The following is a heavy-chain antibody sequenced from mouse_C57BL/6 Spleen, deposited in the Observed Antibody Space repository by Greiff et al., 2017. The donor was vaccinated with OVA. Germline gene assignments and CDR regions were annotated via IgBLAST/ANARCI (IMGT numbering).Heavy chain of an antibody. CDR1: GYTFTSYW. V-gene: IGHV1-53*01. CDR3: ARSMPYDGDAMDY. J-gene: IGHJ4*01. D-gene: IGHD2-14*01. CDR2: INPSNGGT. Sequence: QVQLQQSGTELVKPGASVKLSCKASGYTFTSYWMHWVKQRPGQGLEWIGNINPSNGGTNYNEKFKSKATLTVDKSSSTAYMQLSSLTSEDSAVYYCARSMPYDGDAMDYWGQGTSVTVSS.